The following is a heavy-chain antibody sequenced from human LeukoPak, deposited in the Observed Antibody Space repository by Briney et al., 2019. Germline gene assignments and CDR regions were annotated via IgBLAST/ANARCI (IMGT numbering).Heavy chain of an antibody. Sequence: ASVKVSCKASGYTFTGYYMHWVRQAPGQGLEWTGWINPNSGGTNYAQKFQGRVTMTRDTSISTAYMELSRLRSDDTAVYYCASDHYYDSSGYYYWGQGTLVTVSS. J-gene: IGHJ4*02. CDR1: GYTFTGYY. CDR2: INPNSGGT. V-gene: IGHV1-2*02. CDR3: ASDHYYDSSGYYY. D-gene: IGHD3-22*01.